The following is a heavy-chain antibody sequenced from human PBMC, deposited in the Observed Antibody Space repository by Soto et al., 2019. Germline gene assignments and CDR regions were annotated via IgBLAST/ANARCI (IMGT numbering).Heavy chain of an antibody. CDR2: INHSGST. Sequence: SETLSLTCAVYGGSFSGYYWSWIRQPPGKGLEWIGEINHSGSTNYNPSLKSRVTISVDTSKNHFSLKLSSVTAADTAVYYCARVKLLHDYIWGSYRSTGAFDIWGQGTMVTVSS. D-gene: IGHD3-16*02. J-gene: IGHJ3*02. CDR1: GGSFSGYY. V-gene: IGHV4-34*01. CDR3: ARVKLLHDYIWGSYRSTGAFDI.